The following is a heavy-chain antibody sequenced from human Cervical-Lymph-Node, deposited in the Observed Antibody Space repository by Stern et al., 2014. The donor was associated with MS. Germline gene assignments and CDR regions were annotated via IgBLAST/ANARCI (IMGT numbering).Heavy chain of an antibody. Sequence: QVQLQESGPGLVKPSQTLSLTCKVSGGSISSGGYNWSWIRQHPGKGLEWVGYIYYSGNTHYNPALKSRVTISVDTPKNQFSLKLTSVTAADTAVYYCARDRESGYCSGGSCYRGNWFDPWGQGTLVTVSS. D-gene: IGHD2-15*01. CDR2: IYYSGNT. J-gene: IGHJ5*02. CDR3: ARDRESGYCSGGSCYRGNWFDP. V-gene: IGHV4-31*03. CDR1: GGSISSGGYN.